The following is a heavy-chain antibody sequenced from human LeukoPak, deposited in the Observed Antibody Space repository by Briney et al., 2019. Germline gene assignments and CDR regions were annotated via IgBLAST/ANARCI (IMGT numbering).Heavy chain of an antibody. V-gene: IGHV3-49*04. CDR2: IRSKAYGGTT. D-gene: IGHD2-15*01. Sequence: GGSLRLSCAASGFTFSSYGMGWVRQAPGKGLEWVGFIRSKAYGGTTEYAASVQGRFIISRDDSKSIAYLQMSSLKTEDTAVYYCTRRVADAFDYWGQGTLVTVSS. CDR3: TRRVADAFDY. J-gene: IGHJ4*02. CDR1: GFTFSSYG.